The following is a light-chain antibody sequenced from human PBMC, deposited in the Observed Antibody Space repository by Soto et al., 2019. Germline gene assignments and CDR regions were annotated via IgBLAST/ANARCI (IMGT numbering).Light chain of an antibody. CDR1: SSDVGGYNY. Sequence: QSVLTQPASVSVSPGQSITISCTGTSSDVGGYNYVSWYQQHPGKAPKLMIYDVSNRPSGVSNRFSGSKSGNTASLTISGLQAEDEADYYCSSYTSSILFGGGTKLTVL. CDR3: SSYTSSIL. CDR2: DVS. V-gene: IGLV2-14*01. J-gene: IGLJ2*01.